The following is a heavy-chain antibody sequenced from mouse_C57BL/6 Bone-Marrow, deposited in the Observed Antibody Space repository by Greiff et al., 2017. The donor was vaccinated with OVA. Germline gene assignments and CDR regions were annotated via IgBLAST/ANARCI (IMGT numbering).Heavy chain of an antibody. J-gene: IGHJ1*03. V-gene: IGHV5-12*01. CDR1: GFTFSDYY. D-gene: IGHD2-4*01. CDR2: ISNGGGST. Sequence: EVQGVESGGGLVQPGGSLKLSCAASGFTFSDYYMSWVRQTPEKRLEWVAYISNGGGSTYYPDPVKGRFTISRDNAKNTLYLQMSRLKSEDTAMYYCAREYDYDGVYFDVWGTGTTVTVSS. CDR3: AREYDYDGVYFDV.